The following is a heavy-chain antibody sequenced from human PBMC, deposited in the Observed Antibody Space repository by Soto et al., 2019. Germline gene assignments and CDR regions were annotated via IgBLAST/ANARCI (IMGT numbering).Heavy chain of an antibody. D-gene: IGHD3-22*01. CDR2: ISYDGSNK. CDR3: AREVITMIVVVSPGRWFDP. J-gene: IGHJ5*02. CDR1: GFTFSSYA. V-gene: IGHV3-30-3*01. Sequence: QVQLVESGGGVVQPGRSLRLSCAASGFTFSSYAMHWVRQAPGKGLEWVAVISYDGSNKYYADSVKGRFTISRDNSKNTLYLQMNSLRAEDTAVYYCAREVITMIVVVSPGRWFDPWGQGTLVTVSS.